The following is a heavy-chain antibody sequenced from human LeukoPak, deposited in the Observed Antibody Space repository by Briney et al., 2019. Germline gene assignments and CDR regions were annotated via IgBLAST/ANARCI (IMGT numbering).Heavy chain of an antibody. J-gene: IGHJ4*02. D-gene: IGHD1-26*01. CDR1: GFTFSDYY. Sequence: GGSLRLSCAASGFTFSDYYMSWIRQAPGKGLEWISYISGSGSTIYYADSVKGRFTIFRDNARNSLFLQMNSLRAEDTAVYYCARDDGSYSRSPGFDYWGQGTLVTVSS. V-gene: IGHV3-11*04. CDR3: ARDDGSYSRSPGFDY. CDR2: ISGSGSTI.